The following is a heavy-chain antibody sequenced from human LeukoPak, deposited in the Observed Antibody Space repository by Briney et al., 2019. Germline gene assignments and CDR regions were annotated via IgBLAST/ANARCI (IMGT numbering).Heavy chain of an antibody. CDR2: IKQDGSEK. J-gene: IGHJ4*02. V-gene: IGHV3-7*01. CDR1: GFTFSSYW. D-gene: IGHD6-13*01. CDR3: ARYGAAAGTIYFDY. Sequence: QPGGSLRLSCAASGFTFSSYWMSWVRQAPGKGLEWVANIKQDGSEKYYVDSVKGRFTISRDNAKNSLYLQMNSLRAEDTAVYYCARYGAAAGTIYFDYWGQGTLVTVSS.